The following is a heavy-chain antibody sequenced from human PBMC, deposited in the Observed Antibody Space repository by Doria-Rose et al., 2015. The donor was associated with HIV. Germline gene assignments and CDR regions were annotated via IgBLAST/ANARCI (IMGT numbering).Heavy chain of an antibody. D-gene: IGHD6-13*01. CDR3: ARIKSSRWYHKYYFDS. CDR1: GVSLSSPGMG. V-gene: IGHV2-26*01. J-gene: IGHJ4*02. Sequence: QVTLKESGPVLVKPTETLTLTCTVSGVSLSSPGMGVSWIRQPPGKAPEWLANIFSDDERSYKTSLKSRLTISRGTSKSQVVRTMTDMYPVDTATYYCARIKSSRWYHKYYFDSWGQGALVIVSA. CDR2: IFSDDER.